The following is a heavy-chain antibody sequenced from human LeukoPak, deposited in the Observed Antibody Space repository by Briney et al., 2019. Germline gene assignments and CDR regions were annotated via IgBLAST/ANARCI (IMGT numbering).Heavy chain of an antibody. CDR1: GFTFSSYA. D-gene: IGHD4-17*01. V-gene: IGHV3-30*03. Sequence: PGGSLRLSCPASGFTFSSYAMLWVRQAPGKGLEWVAVISYDGSDKYYADSVKGRFTISRDNAKNSLYLQMNSLRAEDTAVYYCARDRTTVTLYAFDIWGQGTMVTVSS. J-gene: IGHJ3*02. CDR3: ARDRTTVTLYAFDI. CDR2: ISYDGSDK.